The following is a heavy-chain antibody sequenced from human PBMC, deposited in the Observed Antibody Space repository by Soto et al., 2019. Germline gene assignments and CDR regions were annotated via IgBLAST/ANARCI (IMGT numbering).Heavy chain of an antibody. V-gene: IGHV3-21*06. CDR2: ISSTTNYI. CDR1: GFTYTRYS. Sequence: CLRLSCAASGFTYTRYSTNWVRQAPGKGLEWVSSISSTTNYIYYGDSMKGRFTISRDNAKNSLYLEMNSLRAEDTAVYYCARESEDLTSNFDYWGQGTLVTVSS. J-gene: IGHJ4*02. CDR3: ARESEDLTSNFDY.